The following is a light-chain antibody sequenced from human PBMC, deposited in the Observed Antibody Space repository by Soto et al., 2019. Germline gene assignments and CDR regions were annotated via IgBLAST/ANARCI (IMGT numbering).Light chain of an antibody. CDR3: QQCGGVPAIT. CDR1: QRVSSGY. J-gene: IGKJ5*01. CDR2: GAS. V-gene: IGKV3-20*01. Sequence: DSVLTKTPGTLSLSPRESTPRSCRAIQRVSSGYVAWYQQKPGQAPRLLIYGASSRATGIPDRFRASASGTDFTLTISSLEPEDFAVYFWQQCGGVPAITFGQGGLLEIK.